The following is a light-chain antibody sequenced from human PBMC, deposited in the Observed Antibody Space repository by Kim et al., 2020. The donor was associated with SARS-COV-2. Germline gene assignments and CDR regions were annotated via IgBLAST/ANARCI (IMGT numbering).Light chain of an antibody. V-gene: IGKV1-39*01. Sequence: DIQMTQSPSSLSASEGDRVTITCRASQNISWYINWYQQKGGKALNLLISAASTLQSGVPSRYSGSGSGRDFTLTISSLQREDFATYYWYESYGPPRMFGQGTKVDIK. J-gene: IGKJ1*01. CDR3: YESYGPPRM. CDR2: AAS. CDR1: QNISWY.